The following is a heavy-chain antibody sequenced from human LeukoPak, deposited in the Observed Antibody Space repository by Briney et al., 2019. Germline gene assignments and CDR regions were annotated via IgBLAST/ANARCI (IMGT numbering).Heavy chain of an antibody. Sequence: ASVKVSCKASGYSFTSYYMHWVRQAPGQGLEWMGIINPSGGTTSYAQKFQGRVTVTRDTSTGTVYMELGSLRSEDTAVYYCASTITGTTYDAFDIWGQGTMVTVSS. CDR2: INPSGGTT. V-gene: IGHV1-46*01. CDR3: ASTITGTTYDAFDI. J-gene: IGHJ3*02. CDR1: GYSFTSYY. D-gene: IGHD1-7*01.